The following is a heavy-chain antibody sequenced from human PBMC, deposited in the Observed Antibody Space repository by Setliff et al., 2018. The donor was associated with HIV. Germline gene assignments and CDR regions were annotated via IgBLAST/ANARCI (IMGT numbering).Heavy chain of an antibody. Sequence: ASVKVSCKASGYTSTSYAMNWVRQAPGQGLEWMGWINTNTGNPTYAQGFTGRFVFSLDTPVSTAYLQISSLKAEDTAVYYCAREGIAARGDDYWGQGTRGTVS. V-gene: IGHV7-4-1*02. J-gene: IGHJ4*02. D-gene: IGHD6-6*01. CDR3: AREGIAARGDDY. CDR2: INTNTGNP. CDR1: GYTSTSYA.